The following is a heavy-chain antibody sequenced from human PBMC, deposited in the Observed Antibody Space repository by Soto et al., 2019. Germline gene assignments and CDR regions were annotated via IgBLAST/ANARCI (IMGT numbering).Heavy chain of an antibody. CDR3: ARAQGTRRDSSGYSNDAFDI. D-gene: IGHD3-22*01. Sequence: VGSLRLSCAASGFTFSSYDMHWVRQATGKGLEWVSAIGTAGDTYYPGSVKGRFTISRENAKNSLYLQMNSLRAGDTAVYYCARAQGTRRDSSGYSNDAFDIWGQGTMVTVS. V-gene: IGHV3-13*01. J-gene: IGHJ3*02. CDR2: IGTAGDT. CDR1: GFTFSSYD.